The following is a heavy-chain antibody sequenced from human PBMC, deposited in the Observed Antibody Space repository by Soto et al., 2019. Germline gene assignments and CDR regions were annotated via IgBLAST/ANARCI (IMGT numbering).Heavy chain of an antibody. Sequence: VQMLESGGGLAQPGGSLRLSCGVSGFTFSSYGMHWVRQAPGKGLEWVAVIWYDGSNKYYADSVKGRFTISRDNSKNTLYLQMNSLRAEDTAVYYCARGQQWLVRGGFDYWGQGTLVTVSS. V-gene: IGHV3-33*08. CDR1: GFTFSSYG. D-gene: IGHD6-19*01. CDR2: IWYDGSNK. CDR3: ARGQQWLVRGGFDY. J-gene: IGHJ4*02.